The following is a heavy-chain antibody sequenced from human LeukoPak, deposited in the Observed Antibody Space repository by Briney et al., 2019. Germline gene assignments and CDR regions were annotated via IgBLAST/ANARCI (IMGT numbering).Heavy chain of an antibody. Sequence: PGGSLRLSCAASGFTFSTFAMIWVRQPPGKGLELVSSIFPSGGEIHYADSVRGRFTISRDNSNSILSLQMNSLIAEDTAIYYCATYRQVLLPFESWGQGTLVTVSS. CDR1: GFTFSTFA. CDR3: ATYRQVLLPFES. J-gene: IGHJ4*02. D-gene: IGHD5-18*01. CDR2: IFPSGGEI. V-gene: IGHV3-23*01.